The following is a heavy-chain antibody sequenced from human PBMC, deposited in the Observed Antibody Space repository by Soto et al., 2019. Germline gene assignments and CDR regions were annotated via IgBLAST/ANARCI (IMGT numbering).Heavy chain of an antibody. CDR3: ARDTYSSGWYYYGMDV. J-gene: IGHJ6*02. CDR2: ISYDGSNK. D-gene: IGHD6-19*01. Sequence: LRLSCAASGFTFSSYAMHWVRQAPGKGLEWVAVISYDGSNKYYADSVKGRFTISRDNSKNTLYLQMNSLRAEDTAVYYCARDTYSSGWYYYGMDVWGQGTTVTVSS. V-gene: IGHV3-30-3*01. CDR1: GFTFSSYA.